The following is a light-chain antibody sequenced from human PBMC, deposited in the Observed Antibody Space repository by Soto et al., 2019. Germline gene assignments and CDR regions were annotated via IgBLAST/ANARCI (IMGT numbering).Light chain of an antibody. CDR2: AAS. CDR3: QKYNSAPL. J-gene: IGKJ4*01. CDR1: QGISNY. V-gene: IGKV1-27*01. Sequence: DIQMTQSPSSLSASVGDRVTITCRASQGISNYLAWYQQKPGKVPKLLIYAASTLQSGVPSRFSGSGSGTDFTLTISRLQHEDVATYYCQKYNSAPLFGGGTKVEIK.